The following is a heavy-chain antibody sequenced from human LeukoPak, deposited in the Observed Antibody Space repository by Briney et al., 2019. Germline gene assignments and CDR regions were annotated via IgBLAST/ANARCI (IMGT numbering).Heavy chain of an antibody. CDR3: GGGGAGAPYESNDG. CDR2: INHSGRT. D-gene: IGHD2-21*01. CDR1: GGSFSGYY. J-gene: IGHJ4*02. V-gene: IGHV4-34*01. Sequence: SETLSLTCAVYGGSFSGYYWSWIRQPPGKGREWIVEINHSGRTNYNPSIKSRVTILVDTPKNQSSLKQRHVHAAGPAVYYCGGGGAGAPYESNDGWGQGTLVTASS.